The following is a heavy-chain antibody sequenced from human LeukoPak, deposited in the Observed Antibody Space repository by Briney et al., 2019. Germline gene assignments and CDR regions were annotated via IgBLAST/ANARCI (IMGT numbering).Heavy chain of an antibody. CDR2: MNPNSGGT. Sequence: GASVKVSCKASGYSFTGYYMHWVRQAPGQGLEWMGWMNPNSGGTKYAQKFQGRVTMTRDTSISTVYMELSRLRSDDTAMYYRATESYGSGTYSFDHWGQGTLVTVSS. J-gene: IGHJ4*02. CDR1: GYSFTGYY. CDR3: ATESYGSGTYSFDH. D-gene: IGHD3-10*01. V-gene: IGHV1-2*02.